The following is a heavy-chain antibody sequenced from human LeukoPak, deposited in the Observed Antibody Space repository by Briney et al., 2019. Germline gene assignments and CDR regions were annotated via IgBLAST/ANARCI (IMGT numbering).Heavy chain of an antibody. Sequence: SETLSLTCAVSGDSVSSYYWGWIRRSPGKGLECLGYISTSGSTNYHPSLKSRVAISVDTSKNQFSLKLRSVTAADTAVYYCASLIVTPSWYFDLWGRGTLVNVSS. CDR3: ASLIVTPSWYFDL. V-gene: IGHV4-4*09. CDR2: ISTSGST. CDR1: GDSVSSYY. D-gene: IGHD3-22*01. J-gene: IGHJ2*01.